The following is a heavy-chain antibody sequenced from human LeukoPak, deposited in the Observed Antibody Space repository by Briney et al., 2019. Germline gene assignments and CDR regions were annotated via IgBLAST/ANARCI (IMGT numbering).Heavy chain of an antibody. CDR2: INHSGST. Sequence: PSETLSLTCAVYGGSFSGYYWSWIRQPPGKGPEWIGEINHSGSTNYNPSLKSRVTISVDTSKYQFSLKLSSVTAADTAVYYCARAPMIVVGDAFDIWGQGTMVTVSS. V-gene: IGHV4-34*01. D-gene: IGHD3-22*01. CDR1: GGSFSGYY. J-gene: IGHJ3*02. CDR3: ARAPMIVVGDAFDI.